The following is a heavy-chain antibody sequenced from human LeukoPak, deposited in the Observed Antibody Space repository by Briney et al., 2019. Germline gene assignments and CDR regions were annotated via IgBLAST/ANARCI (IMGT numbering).Heavy chain of an antibody. CDR3: ARGPPPLYSGSYRPLDH. CDR1: GGTFSNDS. J-gene: IGHJ4*02. CDR2: ITPIFDAP. D-gene: IGHD1-26*01. Sequence: SVKVSCKVSGGTFSNDSITWVRQAPGQGLEWVGGITPIFDAPNYAPKFQGRLTISADGSTGTVYMDLRSLRSEDTAVYFCARGPPPLYSGSYRPLDHWGQGTLVTVSS. V-gene: IGHV1-69*13.